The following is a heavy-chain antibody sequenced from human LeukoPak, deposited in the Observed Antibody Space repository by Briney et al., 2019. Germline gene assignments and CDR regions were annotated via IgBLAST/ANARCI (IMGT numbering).Heavy chain of an antibody. CDR2: INWNGGST. CDR3: AREGTPYDILTGYYGFDY. J-gene: IGHJ4*02. D-gene: IGHD3-9*01. Sequence: GGSLRLSCAASGFTFDDYGMSWVRQAPGKGLEWVSGINWNGGSTGYADSVKGRFTISRDNAKNSLYLQMNSLRAEDTAVYYCAREGTPYDILTGYYGFDYWGQGTLVTVSS. CDR1: GFTFDDYG. V-gene: IGHV3-20*04.